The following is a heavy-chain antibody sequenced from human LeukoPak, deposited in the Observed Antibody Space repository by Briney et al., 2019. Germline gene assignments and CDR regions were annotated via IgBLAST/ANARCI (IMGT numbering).Heavy chain of an antibody. V-gene: IGHV3-23*01. J-gene: IGHJ4*02. Sequence: PGGSLRLSCAASGFTFSSYAMSWVRQAPGKGLEWVSAISGSGYSTYYADSVRGRFTISRDNSKNTLYLQMNSLEAEATAVYSCAKEAGYSGYDYPDYWGQGTLVTVSS. CDR3: AKEAGYSGYDYPDY. CDR2: ISGSGYST. D-gene: IGHD5-12*01. CDR1: GFTFSSYA.